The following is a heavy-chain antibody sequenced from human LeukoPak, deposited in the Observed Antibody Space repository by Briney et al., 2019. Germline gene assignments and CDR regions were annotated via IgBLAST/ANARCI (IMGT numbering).Heavy chain of an antibody. CDR2: IIPMFDTA. CDR3: ARRYYDSSGYYPHYYYYYYMDV. CDR1: GDTFSTYA. Sequence: SVKVSCKASGDTFSTYAISWVRQAPGQGPEWMGGIIPMFDTANFAQKFQGRVTITAVKSTNTAYMELSRLRSDDTAVYYCARRYYDSSGYYPHYYYYYYMDVWGKGTTVTISS. D-gene: IGHD3-22*01. V-gene: IGHV1-69*06. J-gene: IGHJ6*03.